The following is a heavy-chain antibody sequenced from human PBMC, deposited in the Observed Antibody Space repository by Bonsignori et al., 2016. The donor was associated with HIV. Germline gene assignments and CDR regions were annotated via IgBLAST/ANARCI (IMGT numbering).Heavy chain of an antibody. CDR1: GYSISSAYY. Sequence: SETLSLTCIVSGYSISSAYYWGWIRQSPGKGLDWIGNIYHSGSTYYNPSLKSRVTISVDTSKNQFSLNLSSVTAADTAVYYCARRGGGGPTYYFDFWSQGTLVTVSS. CDR3: ARRGGGGPTYYFDF. V-gene: IGHV4-38-2*02. J-gene: IGHJ4*02. CDR2: IYHSGST. D-gene: IGHD2/OR15-2a*01.